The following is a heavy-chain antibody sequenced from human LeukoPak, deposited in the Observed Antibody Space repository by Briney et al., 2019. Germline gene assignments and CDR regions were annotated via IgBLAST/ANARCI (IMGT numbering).Heavy chain of an antibody. V-gene: IGHV4-38-2*02. D-gene: IGHD3-22*01. J-gene: IGHJ4*02. CDR1: GYSISSGYY. Sequence: SETLSLTCTVSGYSISSGYYWGWIRQPPGKGLEWIGSISHSGSTYFNPSLKSRVTISVDTSKNKFSLKLNSVTAAGTAVYYCARGLHEYYYDSSGSYWGQGTLVTVSS. CDR2: ISHSGST. CDR3: ARGLHEYYYDSSGSY.